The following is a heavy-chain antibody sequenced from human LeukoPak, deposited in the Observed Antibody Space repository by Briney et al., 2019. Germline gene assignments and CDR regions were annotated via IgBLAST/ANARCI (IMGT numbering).Heavy chain of an antibody. D-gene: IGHD5-18*01. V-gene: IGHV3-7*04. Sequence: PGGSLRLSCAASGFTFRSYWMSWVRQAPGKGLEWVANMKLDGSEEYYVDSVKGRFTISSDNAKNSLYLQMNSLRAEDTAVYYCARGGYSYGYSDYWGQGTLVTVSS. CDR3: ARGGYSYGYSDY. CDR2: MKLDGSEE. J-gene: IGHJ4*02. CDR1: GFTFRSYW.